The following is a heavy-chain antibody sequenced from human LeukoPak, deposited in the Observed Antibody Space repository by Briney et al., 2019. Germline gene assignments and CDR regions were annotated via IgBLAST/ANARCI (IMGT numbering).Heavy chain of an antibody. J-gene: IGHJ4*02. CDR1: GGSISNYY. V-gene: IGHV4-59*01. D-gene: IGHD3-22*01. CDR3: ARVSSYYDRSGYYPTETFDI. Sequence: SETLSLTCTVSGGSISNYYWSWIRQPPGKGLEWIGYIYYIGSTNYNPSLKSRVTISLDTPKNQFSLKLISVTAADTAVYYCARVSSYYDRSGYYPTETFDIWGQGTLVTVSS. CDR2: IYYIGST.